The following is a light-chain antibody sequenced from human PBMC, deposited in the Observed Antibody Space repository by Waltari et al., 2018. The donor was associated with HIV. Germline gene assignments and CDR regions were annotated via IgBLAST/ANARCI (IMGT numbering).Light chain of an antibody. J-gene: IGKJ1*01. Sequence: DIRMTQPPLSLSASVGDRVIIACRASQNIGTYLNWYQQKPGNAPTLLIDTASTLQSVLPSRFSCGGSVADFTLTIHNQHPEDIATYYCQQTYSSRTFGQGTKVEIK. V-gene: IGKV1-39*01. CDR1: QNIGTY. CDR3: QQTYSSRT. CDR2: TAS.